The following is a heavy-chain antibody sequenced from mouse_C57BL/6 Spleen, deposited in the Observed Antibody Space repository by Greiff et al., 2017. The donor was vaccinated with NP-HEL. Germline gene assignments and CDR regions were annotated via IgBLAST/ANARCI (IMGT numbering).Heavy chain of an antibody. V-gene: IGHV1-69*01. J-gene: IGHJ2*01. CDR2: IDPSDSYT. CDR1: GYTFTSYW. CDR3: ARSDRPAQVFDY. Sequence: QVQLQQPGAELVMPGASVKLSCKASGYTFTSYWMHWVKQRPGQGLEWIGEIDPSDSYTNYNQKFKGKSTLTVDKSSSTAYMQLSSLTSEDSAVYYCARSDRPAQVFDYWGQGTTLTVSS. D-gene: IGHD3-2*02.